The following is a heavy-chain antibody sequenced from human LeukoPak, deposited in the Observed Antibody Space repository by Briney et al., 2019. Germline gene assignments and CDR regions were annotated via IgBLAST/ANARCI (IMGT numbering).Heavy chain of an antibody. J-gene: IGHJ3*02. V-gene: IGHV1-69*06. D-gene: IGHD3-10*01. CDR1: GGTFSSYA. CDR2: IIPIFGTA. Sequence: ASVKVSCKASGGTFSSYAISWVRQAPGQGLEWMGGIIPIFGTANYAQKFQGGVTITADKSTSTAYMELSSLRSEDTAVYYCAVVPSITMVRGVILKDAFDIWGQGTMVTVSS. CDR3: AVVPSITMVRGVILKDAFDI.